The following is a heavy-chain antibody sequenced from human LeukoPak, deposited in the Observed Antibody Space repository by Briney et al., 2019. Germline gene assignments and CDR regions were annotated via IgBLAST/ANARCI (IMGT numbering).Heavy chain of an antibody. CDR1: GGSISSSNYY. D-gene: IGHD2-15*01. CDR2: IYYSGST. Sequence: SSETLCLTCTVSGGSISSSNYYWGWIRQPPGKGLEWIGSIYYSGSTYYNPSLKSRVTISVDTSKNQFSLKLSSVTAADTAVYYCARRPRYLKNWFDPWGQGTLVTVSS. V-gene: IGHV4-39*01. J-gene: IGHJ5*02. CDR3: ARRPRYLKNWFDP.